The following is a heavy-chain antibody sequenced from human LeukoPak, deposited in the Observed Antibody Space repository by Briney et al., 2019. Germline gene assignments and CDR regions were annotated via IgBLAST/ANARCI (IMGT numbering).Heavy chain of an antibody. J-gene: IGHJ4*02. D-gene: IGHD2-15*01. V-gene: IGHV3-30*18. Sequence: GRSLRLSCAASGFTFSSYGMHWVRQAPGKGLEWVAVISYDGSNEKYADSVKGRFTISRDNSKNTLHLQMNSLRAEDTAVYYCAKGWQLVDYWGQGTLVTVSS. CDR2: ISYDGSNE. CDR3: AKGWQLVDY. CDR1: GFTFSSYG.